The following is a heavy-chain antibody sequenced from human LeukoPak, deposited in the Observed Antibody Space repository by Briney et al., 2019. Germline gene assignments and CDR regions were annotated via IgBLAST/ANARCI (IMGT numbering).Heavy chain of an antibody. CDR1: GFTFRSYG. CDR3: AKDYHYDILAGYFDY. J-gene: IGHJ4*02. Sequence: GGSLRLSCAASGFTFRSYGMHWVRQAPGKGLEWVALIRYDGSNKYYADSVTGRFSISRDNSKSTLYLQMNSLRDEDTALYYCAKDYHYDILAGYFDYWGQGALVTVSS. CDR2: IRYDGSNK. V-gene: IGHV3-30*02. D-gene: IGHD3-9*01.